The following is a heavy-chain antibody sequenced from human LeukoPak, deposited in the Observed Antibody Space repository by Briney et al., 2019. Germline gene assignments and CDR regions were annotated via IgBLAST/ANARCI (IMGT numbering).Heavy chain of an antibody. V-gene: IGHV3-23*01. CDR1: GFTFSSYA. CDR3: ARTRGWPYYFNY. J-gene: IGHJ4*02. Sequence: GGSLRLSCAASGFTFSSYAMIWVRQAPGKGLEWVSAITGTADNTYYADSVKGRFSISRDNSKNTVYLQLNSLRAEDTAVYYCARTRGWPYYFNYWGQGTLVTVSS. D-gene: IGHD6-19*01. CDR2: ITGTADNT.